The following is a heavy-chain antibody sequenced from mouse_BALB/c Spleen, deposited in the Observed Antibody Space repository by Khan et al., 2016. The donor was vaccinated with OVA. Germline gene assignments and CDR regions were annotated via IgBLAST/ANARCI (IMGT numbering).Heavy chain of an antibody. J-gene: IGHJ4*01. Sequence: QVRLQQSGAELVRPGASVKLSCKTSGYIFISYWIHWVKQRSGQGLEWIARIYPGTGSTYYNEKFKGKATLTADKSFSTAYMHLSSLKSEDSAVYFCARGDDGSNVMDYWGQGTSVTVSS. D-gene: IGHD2-3*01. V-gene: IGHV1-76*01. CDR3: ARGDDGSNVMDY. CDR1: GYIFISYW. CDR2: IYPGTGST.